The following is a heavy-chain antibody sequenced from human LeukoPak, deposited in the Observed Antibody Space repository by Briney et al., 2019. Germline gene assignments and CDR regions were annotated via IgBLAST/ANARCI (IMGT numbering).Heavy chain of an antibody. Sequence: PGGSLRLSCAASGFTFSSYSMNWVRQAPGKGLEWVSSISSSSSSYIYYADSVRGRFTISRDNAKNSLYLQMNSLRAEDTAVYYCVGSGWAGGDDYWGQGTLVTVSS. CDR3: VGSGWAGGDDY. V-gene: IGHV3-21*01. D-gene: IGHD6-19*01. CDR1: GFTFSSYS. J-gene: IGHJ4*02. CDR2: ISSSSSSYI.